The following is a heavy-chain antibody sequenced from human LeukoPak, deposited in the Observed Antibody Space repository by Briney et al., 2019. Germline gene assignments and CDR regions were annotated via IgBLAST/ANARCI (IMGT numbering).Heavy chain of an antibody. J-gene: IGHJ4*02. D-gene: IGHD4-11*01. Sequence: SETLSLTCTVSLASISSGGYYWSWIRQLPGKGLEWIGYIYDSGTIYSNPSLKSRLTLSVDTSKNQLSLGLTSVTAADTAVYYCASSYSNGWYDYWGQGTLVTVSS. CDR1: LASISSGGYY. CDR2: IYDSGTI. CDR3: ASSYSNGWYDY. V-gene: IGHV4-31*03.